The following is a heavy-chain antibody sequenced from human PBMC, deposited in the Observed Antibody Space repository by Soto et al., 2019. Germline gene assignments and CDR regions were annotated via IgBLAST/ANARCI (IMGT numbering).Heavy chain of an antibody. J-gene: IGHJ4*02. V-gene: IGHV3-9*01. CDR1: GFTFDDYA. D-gene: IGHD3-16*01. CDR3: AKDRTGSAYYFDY. CDR2: ISWNSGTI. Sequence: DVQLVESGGGLVQPGRSLRLSCAASGFTFDDYAIHWVRQAPGKGLEWVSGISWNSGTIGYADSVKGRFTISRDNAKNSLYLQMNSLRPEDTALYYCAKDRTGSAYYFDYWGQGTLVTVSS.